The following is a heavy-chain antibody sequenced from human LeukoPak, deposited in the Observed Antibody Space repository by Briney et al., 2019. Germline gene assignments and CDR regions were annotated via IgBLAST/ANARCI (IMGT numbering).Heavy chain of an antibody. D-gene: IGHD3-10*01. CDR3: ARDLYGSNIDY. Sequence: GGSLRLSCAASGFTFSSYAMHWVRQAPGKGLEWVAVISYDGSNKYYADSVKGRFTISRDNSKNTLYLQMNSLRAEDTAVYYCARDLYGSNIDYWGQGTLVTVSS. V-gene: IGHV3-30*04. J-gene: IGHJ4*02. CDR1: GFTFSSYA. CDR2: ISYDGSNK.